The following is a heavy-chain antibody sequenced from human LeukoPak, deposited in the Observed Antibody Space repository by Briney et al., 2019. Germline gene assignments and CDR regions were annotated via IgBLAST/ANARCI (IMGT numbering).Heavy chain of an antibody. D-gene: IGHD3-22*01. J-gene: IGHJ4*02. Sequence: GGSLRLSCAASGFTFSSYAMSWVRQAPGKGLEWVSAISGSGGSTYYADSVKGRFTISRDNSKNTLYLQMNSLRAEDTAVYYCAKELPLKDYYDSSGYYSDYWGQGTLVTVSS. CDR3: AKELPLKDYYDSSGYYSDY. V-gene: IGHV3-23*01. CDR1: GFTFSSYA. CDR2: ISGSGGST.